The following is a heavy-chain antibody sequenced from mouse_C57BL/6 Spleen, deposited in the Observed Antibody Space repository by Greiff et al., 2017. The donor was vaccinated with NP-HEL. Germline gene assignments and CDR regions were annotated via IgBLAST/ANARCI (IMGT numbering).Heavy chain of an antibody. CDR2: INPSTGGT. Sequence: VQLQQSGPELVKPGASVKISCKASGYSFTGYYMNWVKQSPEKSLEWIGEINPSTGGTTYNQKLKAKATLTVDKSSSTAYMQLKSLTSEDSAVYYCARRDYGSYYFDYWGQGTTLTVSS. CDR1: GYSFTGYY. J-gene: IGHJ2*01. V-gene: IGHV1-42*01. CDR3: ARRDYGSYYFDY. D-gene: IGHD1-1*01.